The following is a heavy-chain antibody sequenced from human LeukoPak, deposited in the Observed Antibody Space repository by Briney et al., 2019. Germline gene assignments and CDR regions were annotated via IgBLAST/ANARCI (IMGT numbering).Heavy chain of an antibody. CDR3: AVFPGIVGATPLRNDAFDI. V-gene: IGHV1-2*02. CDR1: GYTFTGYF. Sequence: ASVKVSCKASGYTFTGYFMHWVRQAPGQGLEWMGWINPNSGGTNYAQKFQGRVTMTGDTSISTAYMALSRLRSDDTAVYYCAVFPGIVGATPLRNDAFDIWGQGTMVTVSS. J-gene: IGHJ3*02. CDR2: INPNSGGT. D-gene: IGHD1-26*01.